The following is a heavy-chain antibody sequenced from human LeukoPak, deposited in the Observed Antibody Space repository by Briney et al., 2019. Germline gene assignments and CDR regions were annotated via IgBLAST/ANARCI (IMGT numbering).Heavy chain of an antibody. CDR2: IYPSGDST. CDR1: GFTFSTYS. CDR3: AKDVVPDSGWDLDY. D-gene: IGHD6-19*01. Sequence: GGSLRLSCAASGFTFSTYSMTWVRQGPGKGQEWVSSIYPSGDSTFYADSVKGRFTISRDNSKNTLYLQMSSLRTEDTAMYYCAKDVVPDSGWDLDYWGQGTLVTVSS. J-gene: IGHJ4*02. V-gene: IGHV3-23*01.